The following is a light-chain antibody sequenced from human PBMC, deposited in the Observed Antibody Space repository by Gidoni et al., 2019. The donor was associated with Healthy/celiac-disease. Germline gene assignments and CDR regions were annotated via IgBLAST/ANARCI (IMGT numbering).Light chain of an antibody. Sequence: EIVLTQSPATRSWSPGERATLSCRARQSLSSYFACYQQKRGQAPRLLIYDASNRATVIPARVSGSGSGTHSTLTIRSVELEVFSFYYCQQSSTWPPNTFXQXTRLEIK. J-gene: IGKJ5*01. CDR3: QQSSTWPPNT. CDR2: DAS. V-gene: IGKV3-11*01. CDR1: QSLSSY.